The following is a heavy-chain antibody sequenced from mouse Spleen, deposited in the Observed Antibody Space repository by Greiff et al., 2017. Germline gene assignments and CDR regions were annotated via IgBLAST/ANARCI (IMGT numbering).Heavy chain of an antibody. D-gene: IGHD2-3*01. J-gene: IGHJ4*01. Sequence: QVQLQQPGAELVMPGASVKLSCKASGYTFTSYWMHWVKQRPGQGLEWIGEIDPSDSYTNYNQKFKGKATLTVDKSSSTAYMQLSSLTSEDSAVYYCARRWLLRMDYWGQGTSVTVSS. CDR1: GYTFTSYW. CDR2: IDPSDSYT. CDR3: ARRWLLRMDY. V-gene: IGHV1-69*01.